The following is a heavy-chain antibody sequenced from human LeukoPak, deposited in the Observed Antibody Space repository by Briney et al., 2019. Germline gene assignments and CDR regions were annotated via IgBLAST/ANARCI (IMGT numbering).Heavy chain of an antibody. D-gene: IGHD1-26*01. CDR3: AKNRVGASSGMDA. CDR1: GFTFSSYA. V-gene: IGHV3-23*01. Sequence: GGSLRLSCAASGFTFSSYAMSWVRQAPGKGLEWVSAISGSGGSTYHADSVKGRLTISRDNSKNTLYLQMNSLRAEDTAVYYCAKNRVGASSGMDAWGQGTTATVSS. J-gene: IGHJ6*02. CDR2: ISGSGGST.